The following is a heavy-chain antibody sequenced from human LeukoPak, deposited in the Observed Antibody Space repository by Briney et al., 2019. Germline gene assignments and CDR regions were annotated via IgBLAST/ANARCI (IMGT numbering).Heavy chain of an antibody. CDR2: IYYSGST. D-gene: IGHD2-2*01. Sequence: SETLSLTCTVSGGSISSYYWSWIRQPPGKGLEWIGYIYYSGSTNYNPSLKSRVTISVDTSKNQFSLYLSSVTAADTAVYYCAREGVPAAIRGWFDPWGQGTLVTVSS. CDR1: GGSISSYY. J-gene: IGHJ5*02. V-gene: IGHV4-59*12. CDR3: AREGVPAAIRGWFDP.